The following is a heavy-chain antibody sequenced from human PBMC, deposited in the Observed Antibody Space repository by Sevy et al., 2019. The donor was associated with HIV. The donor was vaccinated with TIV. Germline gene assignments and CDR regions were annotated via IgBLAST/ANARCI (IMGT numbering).Heavy chain of an antibody. CDR2: ISGSGGST. Sequence: GGSLRLSCAASGFTFSGYAMSWVRQAPGKGLEWVSAISGSGGSTYYADSVKGRFTISRDNSKNTLYLQMNSLRAEDTAVYYCAKAAEDFWSGYYSDYFDYWGQGTLVTVSS. D-gene: IGHD3-3*01. V-gene: IGHV3-23*01. CDR3: AKAAEDFWSGYYSDYFDY. J-gene: IGHJ4*02. CDR1: GFTFSGYA.